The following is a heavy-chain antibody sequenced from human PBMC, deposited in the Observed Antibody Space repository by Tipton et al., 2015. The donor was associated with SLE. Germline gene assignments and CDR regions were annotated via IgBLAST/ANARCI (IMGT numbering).Heavy chain of an antibody. CDR1: DGSLSGYY. Sequence: GLVKPSETLSLTCTVFDGSLSGYYWAWLRQSPGKGLEWIGEISHDGGANYNPSLESRGTISLETSKNQFSLKLTSVTAADTAVYYCAREFLNPVTTVHYYFDLWGRGALVTVSS. CDR3: AREFLNPVTTVHYYFDL. V-gene: IGHV4-34*01. D-gene: IGHD4-11*01. J-gene: IGHJ2*01. CDR2: ISHDGGA.